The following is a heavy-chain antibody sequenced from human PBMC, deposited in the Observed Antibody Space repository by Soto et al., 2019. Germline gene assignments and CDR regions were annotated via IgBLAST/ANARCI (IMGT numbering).Heavy chain of an antibody. CDR1: GFTFSSYS. J-gene: IGHJ4*02. V-gene: IGHV3-21*01. Sequence: GGSLRLSCAASGFTFSSYSMNWVRQAPGKGLEWVSSISSSSSYIYYADSVKGRFTISRDNAKNSLYLQMNSLRAEDTAVYYCARDTPQARLPDYWGQGTLVTVSS. CDR2: ISSSSSYI. D-gene: IGHD6-6*01. CDR3: ARDTPQARLPDY.